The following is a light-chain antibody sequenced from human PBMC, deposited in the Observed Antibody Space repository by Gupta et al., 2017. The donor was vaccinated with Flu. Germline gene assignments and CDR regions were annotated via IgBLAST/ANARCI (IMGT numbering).Light chain of an antibody. J-gene: IGKJ3*01. CDR3: QQRNNWPIT. CDR1: QSVRDY. Sequence: PGERATLSCRASQSVRDYLAWYHQRPGQSPRLLIYDASNRATDVPARFNASGSETEFTLTISGREPEDSGVYYCQQRNNWPITFGRGTKVDIK. CDR2: DAS. V-gene: IGKV3-11*01.